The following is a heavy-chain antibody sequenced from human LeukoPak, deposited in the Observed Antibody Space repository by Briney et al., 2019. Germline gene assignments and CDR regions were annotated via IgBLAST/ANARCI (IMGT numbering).Heavy chain of an antibody. J-gene: IGHJ4*02. D-gene: IGHD3-22*01. CDR2: IYYSGST. CDR1: GGSISSYY. V-gene: IGHV4-59*08. Sequence: SETLSLTCTVSGGSISSYYWSWIRQPPGKGLEWIGYIYYSGSTTYNPSLKSRVTISVDTSKNQFSLKLSSVTAADTAVYYCATLYDSRASWGQGTLVTVSS. CDR3: ATLYDSRAS.